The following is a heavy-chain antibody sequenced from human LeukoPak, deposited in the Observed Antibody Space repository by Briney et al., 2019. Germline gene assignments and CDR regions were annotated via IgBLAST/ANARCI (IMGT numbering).Heavy chain of an antibody. CDR3: ALTDSSGYYYFDY. D-gene: IGHD3-22*01. V-gene: IGHV1-45*02. CDR2: ITPFNGNT. CDR1: GYTFTYRY. J-gene: IGHJ4*02. Sequence: GASMKVSCKASGYTFTYRYLHWVRQAPGQALEWMGWITPFNGNTNYAQKFQDRVTITRDRSMSTAYMELSSLRSDDTAMYYCALTDSSGYYYFDYWGQGTLVTVSS.